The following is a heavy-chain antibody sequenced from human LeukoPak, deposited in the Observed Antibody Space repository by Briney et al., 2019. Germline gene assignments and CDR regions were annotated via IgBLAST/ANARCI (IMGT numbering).Heavy chain of an antibody. Sequence: GGSLILSCPASGFTFSSFSMSWVRQAPGKGLEWVSAISGSGGDTHYADSVKGRFTISRDNSKNTLHLQMNSLRAEDTAVYYCAKCRTTCYANGFDFWGQGTKVTVSS. D-gene: IGHD2-2*01. J-gene: IGHJ3*01. CDR1: GFTFSSFS. CDR3: AKCRTTCYANGFDF. V-gene: IGHV3-23*01. CDR2: ISGSGGDT.